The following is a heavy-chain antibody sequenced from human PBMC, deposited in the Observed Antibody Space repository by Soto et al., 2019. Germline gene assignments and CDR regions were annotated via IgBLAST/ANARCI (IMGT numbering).Heavy chain of an antibody. D-gene: IGHD5-18*01. J-gene: IGHJ4*02. Sequence: EVQLVQSGAEVKKPGESLKISCRTSGYSFPSYWIGWVRQMPGKGLEWMGIIYPGDSDSIHSPSFQGQVTRYSPSFXGXXXXXXXXXXXXXXXXXXXXXXXXXXXXXXAXXXXXXYDDFDYWGQGTLVTVSS. V-gene: IGHV5-51*03. CDR1: GYSFPSYW. CDR2: IYPGDSDS. CDR3: XXXXXXXXXXXAXXXXXXYDDFDY.